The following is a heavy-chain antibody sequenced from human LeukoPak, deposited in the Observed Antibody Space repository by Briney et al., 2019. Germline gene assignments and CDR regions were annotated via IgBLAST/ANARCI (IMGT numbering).Heavy chain of an antibody. CDR2: ISSSGSTI. CDR1: GFTFSNAW. J-gene: IGHJ4*02. D-gene: IGHD6-19*01. Sequence: GGSLRLSCAASGFTFSNAWMSWIRQAPGKGLEWVSYISSSGSTIYYADSVKGRFTISRDNAKNSLYLQMNSLRAEDTAVYYCARDSSGWYYFDYWGQGTLVTVSS. CDR3: ARDSSGWYYFDY. V-gene: IGHV3-11*01.